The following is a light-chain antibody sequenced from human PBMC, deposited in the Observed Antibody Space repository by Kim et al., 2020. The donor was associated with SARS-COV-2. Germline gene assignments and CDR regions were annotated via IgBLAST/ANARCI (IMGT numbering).Light chain of an antibody. CDR2: AAS. Sequence: EAVGDRVTFTCRASQGINSNLAWYQQKPGKAPKVLIYAASTLQSGVSSRFSGSGSGTDFTLTISSLQPEDFATYYCQQLNSYPRTFGQGTKVDIK. CDR3: QQLNSYPRT. J-gene: IGKJ1*01. V-gene: IGKV1-9*01. CDR1: QGINSN.